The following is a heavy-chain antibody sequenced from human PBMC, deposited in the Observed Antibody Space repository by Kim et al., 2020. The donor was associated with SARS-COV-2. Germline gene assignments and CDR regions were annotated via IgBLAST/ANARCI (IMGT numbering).Heavy chain of an antibody. D-gene: IGHD4-17*01. CDR3: ARARLRPGYFDY. Sequence: NSNPSIKSRVTISVDTSKNPFSLQLSSVTAADTAVYYCARARLRPGYFDYWGQGTLVTVSS. J-gene: IGHJ4*02. V-gene: IGHV4-34*01.